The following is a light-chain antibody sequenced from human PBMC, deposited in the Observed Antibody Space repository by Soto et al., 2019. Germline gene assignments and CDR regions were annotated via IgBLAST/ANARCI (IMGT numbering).Light chain of an antibody. J-gene: IGKJ1*01. CDR2: GAS. CDR3: QQYINWPRT. Sequence: EIVMTQSPPTLSVSPGKGATLSCRASRSIGSNLAWYQQKPGQAPRLLIYGASTRATGIPARFSGSGSGTEFTLAISSLQSEDFAVYLCQQYINWPRTFGQGTKVEIK. CDR1: RSIGSN. V-gene: IGKV3-15*01.